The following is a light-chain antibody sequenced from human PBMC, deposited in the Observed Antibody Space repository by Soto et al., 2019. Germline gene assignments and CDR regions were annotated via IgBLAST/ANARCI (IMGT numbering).Light chain of an antibody. J-gene: IGLJ2*01. V-gene: IGLV2-14*03. CDR1: SSDVGGYNY. Sequence: QSALTQPASVSGSPGQSITISCTGTSSDVGGYNYVSWYQQHPRKAPQLMIYDVSSRPSGVSLRFSGSKSGNTASLTISGLQAEDEAYYFCSSYTAITTTRVFGGGTQLTVL. CDR2: DVS. CDR3: SSYTAITTTRV.